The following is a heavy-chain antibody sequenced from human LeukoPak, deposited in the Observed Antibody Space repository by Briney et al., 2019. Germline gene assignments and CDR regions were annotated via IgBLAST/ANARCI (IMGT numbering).Heavy chain of an antibody. V-gene: IGHV3-48*04. J-gene: IGHJ5*02. Sequence: PGGSLRLSCAASGFTFSSYSMNWVRQAPGKGLEWVSYISSSSSTIYYAGSVKGRFPISRDNAKNSLYLQMNSLRAEDTAVYYCARVPIAARHIWFDPWGQGTLVTVSS. CDR3: ARVPIAARHIWFDP. D-gene: IGHD6-6*01. CDR2: ISSSSSTI. CDR1: GFTFSSYS.